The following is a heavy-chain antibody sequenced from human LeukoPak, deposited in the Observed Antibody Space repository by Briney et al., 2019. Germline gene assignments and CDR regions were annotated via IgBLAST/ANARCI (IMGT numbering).Heavy chain of an antibody. CDR2: INHSGST. Sequence: SETLSLTCAVYGGSFSGYYWSWIRQPPGKGLEWIGEINHSGSTNYNPSLKSRVTISVDTSKNQFSLKLSSVTAADTAVYYCARGRSRIQLWLLTENWFDPWGQGTLVTVSS. V-gene: IGHV4-34*01. CDR1: GGSFSGYY. CDR3: ARGRSRIQLWLLTENWFDP. J-gene: IGHJ5*02. D-gene: IGHD5-18*01.